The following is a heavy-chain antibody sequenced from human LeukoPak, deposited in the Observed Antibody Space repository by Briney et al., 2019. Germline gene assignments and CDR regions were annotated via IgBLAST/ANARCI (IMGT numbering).Heavy chain of an antibody. CDR3: VKTRYSSGWYGWFDP. V-gene: IGHV3-64D*06. D-gene: IGHD6-19*01. CDR1: GFTFSSYA. CDR2: ISSNGGST. Sequence: GGSLRLSCSASGFTFSSYAMHWVRQAPGKGLEYVSAISSNGGSTYYADSVKGRFTISRDNSTNTLYLQMSSLRAEDTAVYYCVKTRYSSGWYGWFDPWGQGTLVTVSS. J-gene: IGHJ5*02.